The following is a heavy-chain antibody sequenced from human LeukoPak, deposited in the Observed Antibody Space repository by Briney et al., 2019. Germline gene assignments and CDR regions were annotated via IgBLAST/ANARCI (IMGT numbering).Heavy chain of an antibody. D-gene: IGHD6-19*01. V-gene: IGHV3-43*02. Sequence: GGSLRLSCAASGYTFDDYAMHWVRQAPGKGLEWVSLISGDGGSTYYADSVKGRFTISRDNSKNTLYLQMNNLRAEDTALYYCAKNQGQWLVPVDYWGQGTLVTVSS. CDR1: GYTFDDYA. CDR3: AKNQGQWLVPVDY. CDR2: ISGDGGST. J-gene: IGHJ4*02.